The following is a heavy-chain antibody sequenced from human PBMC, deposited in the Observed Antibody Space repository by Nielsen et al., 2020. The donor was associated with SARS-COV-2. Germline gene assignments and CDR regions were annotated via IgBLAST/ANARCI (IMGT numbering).Heavy chain of an antibody. CDR3: ARVGGDYVLGAFDI. J-gene: IGHJ3*02. CDR2: INPNSGGT. V-gene: IGHV1-2*06. CDR1: GYTFTGYY. D-gene: IGHD4-17*01. Sequence: ASVKVSCKASGYTFTGYYMHWVRQAPGQGLEWMGRINPNSGGTNYAQKFQGRVTITRDTSASTAYMELSSLRSEDTAVYYCARVGGDYVLGAFDIWGQGTLVTVSS.